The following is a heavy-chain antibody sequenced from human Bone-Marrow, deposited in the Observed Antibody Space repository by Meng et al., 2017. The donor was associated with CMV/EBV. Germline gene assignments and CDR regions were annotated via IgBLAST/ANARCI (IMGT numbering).Heavy chain of an antibody. CDR1: GYTFTGYY. J-gene: IGHJ6*02. CDR2: INPNSGGT. V-gene: IGHV1-2*02. CDR3: ARVGAKEYYYYGMDV. Sequence: ASVKVSCKASGYTFTGYYMHWVRQAPGQGLEWMGWINPNSGGTNYAQKLQGRVTMTRDTSISTAYMELSRLRSDDTAVYYCARVGAKEYYYYGMDVWGQGTTVTVSS.